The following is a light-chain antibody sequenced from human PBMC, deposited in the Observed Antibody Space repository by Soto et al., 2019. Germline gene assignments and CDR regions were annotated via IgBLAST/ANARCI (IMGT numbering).Light chain of an antibody. V-gene: IGLV2-8*01. CDR3: SSYAGSNAVV. CDR2: EVS. Sequence: QSVLTQAPSESGSPGQSVTISCTGTSSDVGGYNYVSWYQKHPGKAPKLMIYEVSKRPSGVPDRFSGSKSGNTASLTVSGLQAEDEADYYCSSYAGSNAVVFGGGTKLTVL. J-gene: IGLJ2*01. CDR1: SSDVGGYNY.